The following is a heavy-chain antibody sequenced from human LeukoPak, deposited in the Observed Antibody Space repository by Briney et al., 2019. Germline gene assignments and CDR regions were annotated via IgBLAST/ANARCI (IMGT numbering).Heavy chain of an antibody. J-gene: IGHJ6*02. CDR3: ARDQLYYDFWSGYYREDYYYGMDV. D-gene: IGHD3-3*01. Sequence: QAGGSLRLSCAASGFTFSSYWMRWVRQAPGKGLVWVSRINSDGSSTSYADSVKGRFTISRDNAKNTLYLQMNSLRAEDTAVYYCARDQLYYDFWSGYYREDYYYGMDVWGQGTTVTVSS. CDR1: GFTFSSYW. CDR2: INSDGSST. V-gene: IGHV3-74*01.